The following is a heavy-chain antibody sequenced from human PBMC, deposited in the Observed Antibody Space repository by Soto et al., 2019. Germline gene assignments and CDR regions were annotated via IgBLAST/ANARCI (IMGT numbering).Heavy chain of an antibody. J-gene: IGHJ6*02. Sequence: TSETLSLTCTVSGGSISSYYWSWIRQPPGKGLEWIGYIYYSGSTNYNPSLKSRVTISVDTSKNQFSLKLSSVTAADTAVYYCARGYCSSTSCYLPNYYYYYGMDVWGQGTTVTVSS. CDR1: GGSISSYY. CDR2: IYYSGST. CDR3: ARGYCSSTSCYLPNYYYYYGMDV. V-gene: IGHV4-59*01. D-gene: IGHD2-2*01.